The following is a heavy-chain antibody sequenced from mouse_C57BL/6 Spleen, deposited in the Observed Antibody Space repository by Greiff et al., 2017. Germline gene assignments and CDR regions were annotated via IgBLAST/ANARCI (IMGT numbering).Heavy chain of an antibody. V-gene: IGHV5-17*01. Sequence: DVKLVESGGGLVKPGGSLKLSCAASGFTFSDYGMHWVRQAPEKGLEWVAYISSGSSTIYYADTVKGRFTISRDNAKNTLFLQMTSLRSEDTAVYYCARIYDGYDGPAWFAYWGQGTLVTVSA. J-gene: IGHJ3*01. CDR1: GFTFSDYG. CDR3: ARIYDGYDGPAWFAY. CDR2: ISSGSSTI. D-gene: IGHD2-2*01.